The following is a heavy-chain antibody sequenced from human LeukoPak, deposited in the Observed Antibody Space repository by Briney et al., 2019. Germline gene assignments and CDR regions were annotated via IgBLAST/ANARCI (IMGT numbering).Heavy chain of an antibody. CDR3: ARGSYSYGNAFDY. D-gene: IGHD5-18*01. CDR1: GGSISSSRYY. CDR2: IFYSGNT. J-gene: IGHJ4*02. V-gene: IGHV4-39*07. Sequence: SETLSLTCNVSGGSISSSRYYWGWIRQPPGKGLEWIGTIFYSGNTYYNPSLKSRVTLSVDTSKNQFSLNLNSVTAADTAVYFCARGSYSYGNAFDYWGQGTLVTVSS.